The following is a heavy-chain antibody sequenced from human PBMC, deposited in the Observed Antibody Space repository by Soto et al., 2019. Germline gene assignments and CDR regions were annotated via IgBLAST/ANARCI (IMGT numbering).Heavy chain of an antibody. CDR1: GGSFNGYY. D-gene: IGHD6-13*01. V-gene: IGHV4-34*01. CDR3: ERGRNQRVWAYYDYYGMDV. CDR2: INHSGNT. Sequence: SETLSLTCAAYGGSFNGYYWSWIRQPPGKGLEWIGEINHSGNTNYNPSLKGRVTISVDTFKNPFSLYLCSVSAAFAAVYDCERGRNQRVWAYYDYYGMDVGCPGPTVTVSS. J-gene: IGHJ6*02.